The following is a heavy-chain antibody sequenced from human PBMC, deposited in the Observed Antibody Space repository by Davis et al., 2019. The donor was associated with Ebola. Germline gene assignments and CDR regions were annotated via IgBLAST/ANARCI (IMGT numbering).Heavy chain of an antibody. J-gene: IGHJ4*02. D-gene: IGHD3-10*01. CDR3: ARGPLWFRELDY. Sequence: PGGSLRLSCAASGFTFSSYSMNWVRQAPGKGLEWVSSISSSSSYIYYADSVKGRFTISRDNAKNSLYLQMNSLRAEDTAVYYCARGPLWFRELDYWGQGTLVTVSS. V-gene: IGHV3-21*01. CDR1: GFTFSSYS. CDR2: ISSSSSYI.